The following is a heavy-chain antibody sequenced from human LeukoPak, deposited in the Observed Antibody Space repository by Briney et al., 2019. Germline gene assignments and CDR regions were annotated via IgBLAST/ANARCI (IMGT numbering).Heavy chain of an antibody. CDR1: GGSISSYH. CDR2: MYYTGVS. Sequence: SETLSLTCTFSGGSISSYHWNWVRQTPGKGLEWIGYMYYTGVSNYNPSLKSRVAISVDSSKNQFSLKVTSVTAADTAIYYCTAIKRGDIFGYFDFWGQGALVTVSS. D-gene: IGHD2-21*02. CDR3: TAIKRGDIFGYFDF. V-gene: IGHV4-59*01. J-gene: IGHJ4*02.